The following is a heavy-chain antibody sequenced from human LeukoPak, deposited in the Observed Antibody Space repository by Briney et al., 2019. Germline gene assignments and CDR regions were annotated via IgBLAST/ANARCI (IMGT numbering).Heavy chain of an antibody. CDR1: GYTFTGYY. Sequence: ASVKVSCKASGYTFTGYYMHWMRQAPGQGLEWMGWINPNSGGTNYAQKLQGRVTVTRDTSISTAYMELSRLRSDDTAVYYCTPEYGDYGDYWGQGTLVTVSS. D-gene: IGHD4-17*01. CDR2: INPNSGGT. V-gene: IGHV1-2*02. CDR3: TPEYGDYGDY. J-gene: IGHJ4*02.